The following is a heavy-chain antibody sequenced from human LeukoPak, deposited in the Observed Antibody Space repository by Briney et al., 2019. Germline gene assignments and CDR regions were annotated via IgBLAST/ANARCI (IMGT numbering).Heavy chain of an antibody. V-gene: IGHV4-59*08. D-gene: IGHD2-15*01. CDR3: ARQTHYTPAFDY. CDR1: GGSISSNY. Sequence: PSEPLSLTCTVSGGSISSNYWSWIRQPPGKGLEWIGYIYYSGGTNYNPSLKSRVTISRNTSKNQFSLKLTSVTAADTAVYYCARQTHYTPAFDYWGQGTLVTVSS. J-gene: IGHJ4*02. CDR2: IYYSGGT.